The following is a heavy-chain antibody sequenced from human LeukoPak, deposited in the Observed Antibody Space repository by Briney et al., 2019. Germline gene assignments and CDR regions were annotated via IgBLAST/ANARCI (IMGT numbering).Heavy chain of an antibody. Sequence: SQTLSLTCTVSGGSISSGSYYWSWIRQPPGKGLEWIGYIYYSGSTNYNPSLKSRVTISVDTSKNQFSLRLSSVTAADTAVYYCARDTSSSGSYYGYWGQGTLVTVSS. CDR3: ARDTSSSGSYYGY. J-gene: IGHJ4*02. D-gene: IGHD1-26*01. V-gene: IGHV4-61*01. CDR2: IYYSGST. CDR1: GGSISSGSYY.